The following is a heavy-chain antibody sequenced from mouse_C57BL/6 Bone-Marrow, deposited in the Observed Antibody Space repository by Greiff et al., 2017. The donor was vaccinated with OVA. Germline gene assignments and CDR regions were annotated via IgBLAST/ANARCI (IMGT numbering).Heavy chain of an antibody. Sequence: EVQLQQSGAELVRPGASVKLSCTASGFNIKDDYMHWVKQRPEQGLEWIGWIDPENGDTEYASKFQGKATITADTSSNTAYLQRSSLTSEDTAVYYCTTPGIYYYGSSYVFAYWGQGTLVTVSA. D-gene: IGHD1-1*01. CDR2: IDPENGDT. CDR3: TTPGIYYYGSSYVFAY. J-gene: IGHJ3*01. V-gene: IGHV14-4*01. CDR1: GFNIKDDY.